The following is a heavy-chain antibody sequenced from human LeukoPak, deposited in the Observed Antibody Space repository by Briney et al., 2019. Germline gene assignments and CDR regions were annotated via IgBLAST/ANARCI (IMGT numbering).Heavy chain of an antibody. D-gene: IGHD2-21*01. V-gene: IGHV4-59*01. CDR3: ARAIATKPYYYYYYMDV. CDR1: GGSISSYY. CDR2: IYYSGST. J-gene: IGHJ6*03. Sequence: SETLSLTCTVSGGSISSYYWSWIRQPPGKGLEWIGYIYYSGSTNYNPSLKSRVTISVDTSKNQFSLKLSSVTAADTAVYYCARAIATKPYYYYYYMDVWGKGTTVTFSS.